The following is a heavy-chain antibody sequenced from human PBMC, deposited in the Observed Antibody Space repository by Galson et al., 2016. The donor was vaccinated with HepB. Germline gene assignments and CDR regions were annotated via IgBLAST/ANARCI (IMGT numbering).Heavy chain of an antibody. Sequence: SLRLSCAASGFTFRSYSMNWVRQAPGKGLEWVSSISSTSNYIHYADSVKGRFTISRDNAKNSLYLHKNSLRADGTAVYYCARDAGPYNNNWSGYYYYGMDVWGQGTTVTVSS. D-gene: IGHD1-1*01. CDR2: ISSTSNYI. J-gene: IGHJ6*02. V-gene: IGHV3-21*01. CDR1: GFTFRSYS. CDR3: ARDAGPYNNNWSGYYYYGMDV.